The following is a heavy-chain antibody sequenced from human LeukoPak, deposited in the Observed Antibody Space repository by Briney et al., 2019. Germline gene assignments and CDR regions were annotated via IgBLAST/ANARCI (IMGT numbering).Heavy chain of an antibody. V-gene: IGHV1-69*10. CDR1: GGTFSSYA. CDR3: ATSGGDSSGWFDP. Sequence: WASVKVSSKASGGTFSSYAISWVRQAPGQGLEWMGRIIPIFGIANYAQKFQGRVTITADKSTSTAYMELSSLRSEDTAVYYCATSGGDSSGWFDPWGQGTLVTVSS. CDR2: IIPIFGIA. D-gene: IGHD6-19*01. J-gene: IGHJ5*02.